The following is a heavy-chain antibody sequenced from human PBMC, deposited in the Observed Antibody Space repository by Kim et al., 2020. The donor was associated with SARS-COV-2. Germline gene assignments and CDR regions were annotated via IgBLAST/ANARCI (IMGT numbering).Heavy chain of an antibody. CDR3: ARAHDSSGSNYYYGMDV. Sequence: ASVKVSCKASGYTFTSYGISWVRQAPGQGLEWMGWISAYNGNTNYAQKLQGRVTMTTDTSTSTAYMELRSLRSDDTAVYYCARAHDSSGSNYYYGMDVWGQGTTVTVSS. V-gene: IGHV1-18*01. CDR1: GYTFTSYG. CDR2: ISAYNGNT. J-gene: IGHJ6*02. D-gene: IGHD3-22*01.